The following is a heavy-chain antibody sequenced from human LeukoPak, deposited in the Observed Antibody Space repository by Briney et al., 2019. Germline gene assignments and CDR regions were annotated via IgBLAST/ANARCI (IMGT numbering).Heavy chain of an antibody. CDR1: GFTFNNYG. D-gene: IGHD4-11*01. CDR3: AKDRNYNFPYYLDS. CDR2: IRSHGSYQ. J-gene: IGHJ4*02. V-gene: IGHV3-30*02. Sequence: GGPLRLSCATSGFTFNNYGMHWVRQAPGKGLEWLAFIRSHGSYQYYADSVKGRFTVSRDNSKSTLSLQMNSLRVEDTAVYYCAKDRNYNFPYYLDSWGQGILVTVSA.